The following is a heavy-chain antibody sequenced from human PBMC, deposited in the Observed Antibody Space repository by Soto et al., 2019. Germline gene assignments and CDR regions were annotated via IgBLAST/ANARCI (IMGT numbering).Heavy chain of an antibody. CDR3: ARDSVVGTTKLPGDY. CDR1: GYTFTSYY. Sequence: ASVKVSCKASGYTFTSYYMHWVRQAPGQGLEWMGIINPSGGSTSYAQKFQGRVTMTRDTSTSTVYMELGSLRSEDTAVYYCARDSVVGTTKLPGDYWGQGTLVTLSS. V-gene: IGHV1-46*01. D-gene: IGHD1-26*01. CDR2: INPSGGST. J-gene: IGHJ4*02.